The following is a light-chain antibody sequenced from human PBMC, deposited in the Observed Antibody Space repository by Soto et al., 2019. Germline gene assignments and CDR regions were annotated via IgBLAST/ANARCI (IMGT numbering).Light chain of an antibody. CDR2: DNN. CDR1: SSNMGDNY. J-gene: IGLJ1*01. CDR3: GTWDSSLSAVV. Sequence: QSLLTQPPSVSAAPGQKVTISCSGSSSNMGDNYVSLYQQLPRTAPKLLIYDNNKRPSGIPDRLSGSKSGTSAPLAITGLQTGDEADYYCGTWDSSLSAVVFGTGTKVTVL. V-gene: IGLV1-51*01.